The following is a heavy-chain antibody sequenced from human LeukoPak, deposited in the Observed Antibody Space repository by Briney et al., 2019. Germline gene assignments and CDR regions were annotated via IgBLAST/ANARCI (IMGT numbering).Heavy chain of an antibody. J-gene: IGHJ6*02. Sequence: SETLSLTCAVSGGSISSSNWWSWVRQPPGKGLEWIGYIYYSGSTNYNPSLKSRATISVDTSKNQFSLKLSSVTAADTAVYYCARVGGNYYYYGMDVWGQGTTVTVSS. V-gene: IGHV4-4*02. CDR1: GGSISSSNW. CDR3: ARVGGNYYYYGMDV. CDR2: IYYSGST.